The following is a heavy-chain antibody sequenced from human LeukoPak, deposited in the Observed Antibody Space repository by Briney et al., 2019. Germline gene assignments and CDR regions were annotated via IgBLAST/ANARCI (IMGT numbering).Heavy chain of an antibody. CDR1: GYTFTGYY. V-gene: IGHV1-2*02. D-gene: IGHD3-22*01. CDR2: INPNSGGT. Sequence: ASVKVSCKASGYTFTGYYMHWVRQAPGQGLEWMEWINPNSGGTNYAQKFQGRVTMTRDTSISTAYMELSRLRSDDTAVYYCARTLVLLYYDSSGYHDYWGQGTLVTVSS. CDR3: ARTLVLLYYDSSGYHDY. J-gene: IGHJ4*02.